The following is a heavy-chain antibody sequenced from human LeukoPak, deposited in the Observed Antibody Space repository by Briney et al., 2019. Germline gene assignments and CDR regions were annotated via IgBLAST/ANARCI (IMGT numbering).Heavy chain of an antibody. CDR2: VRKAGTT. J-gene: IGHJ4*02. CDR3: AREGEKGDGYNHGFDY. V-gene: IGHV3-53*01. D-gene: IGHD1-14*01. Sequence: GGSLRLSCATSGFTVSSKYMSWIRQAPGKGLQWVAVVRKAGTTVYIDSVKGRFTISRDTSRNTLSLQMNSLRAEDTAVYYCAREGEKGDGYNHGFDYWGQGTLVTVSS. CDR1: GFTVSSKY.